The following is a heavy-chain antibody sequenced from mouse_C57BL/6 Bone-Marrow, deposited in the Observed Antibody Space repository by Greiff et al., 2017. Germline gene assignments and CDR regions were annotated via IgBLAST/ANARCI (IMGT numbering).Heavy chain of an antibody. V-gene: IGHV1-64*01. CDR3: ARRIYYDYDGY. CDR2: IHPNSGST. D-gene: IGHD2-4*01. Sequence: VQLQQPGAELVKPGASVKLSCKASGYTFTSYWMHWVKQRPGQGLEWIGMIHPNSGSTNYNEKFKSKSTLTVDKSSSTAYMQLSSLTSEDSAVYYCARRIYYDYDGYWGQGTTLTVSS. J-gene: IGHJ2*01. CDR1: GYTFTSYW.